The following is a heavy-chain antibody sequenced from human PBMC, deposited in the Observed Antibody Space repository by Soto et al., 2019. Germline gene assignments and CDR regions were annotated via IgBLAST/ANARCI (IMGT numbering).Heavy chain of an antibody. V-gene: IGHV4-34*01. CDR2: INHSGST. CDR3: ARGDPDAFDI. J-gene: IGHJ3*02. CDR1: RGSFSCYY. Sequence: PSETLSLTCAVYRGSFSCYYLSWIRQPPGKGLEWVGEINHSGSTNYNPSLKSRVTISEDTPKSQFSLRLSSVTAADTAVYYCARGDPDAFDIWGQGTMVTVS.